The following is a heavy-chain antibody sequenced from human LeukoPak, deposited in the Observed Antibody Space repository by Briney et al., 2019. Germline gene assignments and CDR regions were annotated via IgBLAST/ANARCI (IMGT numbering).Heavy chain of an antibody. CDR3: ARQTGSGLFILP. CDR2: IYHSGST. D-gene: IGHD3/OR15-3a*01. J-gene: IGHJ4*02. CDR1: GYSISSGYY. Sequence: SETLSLTCTVSGYSISSGYYWGWIRQPPGKGLEWIGSIYHSGSTYYNPSLKSRVTISVDTSKNQFSLKLSSVTAADTAVYYCARQTGSGLFILPGGQGTLVTVSS. V-gene: IGHV4-38-2*02.